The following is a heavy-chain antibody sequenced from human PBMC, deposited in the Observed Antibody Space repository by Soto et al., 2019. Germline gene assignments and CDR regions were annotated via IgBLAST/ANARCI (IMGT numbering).Heavy chain of an antibody. CDR1: GYSFTSYW. CDR2: IYPGDSDT. CDR3: ARTYYYDSSGYYYGWNY. V-gene: IGHV5-51*01. Sequence: GESLKLSCKGSGYSFTSYWIAWVRQMPGKGLEWMGIIYPGDSDTRYSPSFQGQVTISADKSISTAYLQWSSLKASDTAMYYCARTYYYDSSGYYYGWNYWGQGTLVTVSS. J-gene: IGHJ4*02. D-gene: IGHD3-22*01.